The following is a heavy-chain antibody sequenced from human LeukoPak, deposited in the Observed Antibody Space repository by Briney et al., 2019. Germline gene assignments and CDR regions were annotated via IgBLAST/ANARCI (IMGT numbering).Heavy chain of an antibody. J-gene: IGHJ5*02. Sequence: SETLSLTCAVSGGSISSGGYSWSWIRQTPGKGLGWIAYIHDSGSTYYNPSLKSRVSISIDTSKNQFSLKLNSVTAADTAVYYCARVVAAAGNNWFDPWGQGTLVTVSS. CDR3: ARVVAAAGNNWFDP. CDR2: IHDSGST. V-gene: IGHV4-30-4*07. D-gene: IGHD6-13*01. CDR1: GGSISSGGYS.